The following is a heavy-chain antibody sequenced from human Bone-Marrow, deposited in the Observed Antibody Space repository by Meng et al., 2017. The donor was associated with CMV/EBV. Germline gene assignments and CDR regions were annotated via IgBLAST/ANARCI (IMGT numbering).Heavy chain of an antibody. D-gene: IGHD6-19*01. CDR3: ARHHTTYSSGWYGRSFDI. CDR1: GGSISSSSYY. J-gene: IGHJ3*02. CDR2: LYYSGST. Sequence: SETLSLTCTVSGGSISSSSYYWGWLRQPPGKGREWIGSLYYSGSTYYNPSLKSRVTISVDTSKNQFSLKLSSVTAADTAVYYCARHHTTYSSGWYGRSFDIWGQGTMVTVSS. V-gene: IGHV4-39*01.